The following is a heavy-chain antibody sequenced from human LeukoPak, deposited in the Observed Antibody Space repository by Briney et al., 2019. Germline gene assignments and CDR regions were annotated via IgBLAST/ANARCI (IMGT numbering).Heavy chain of an antibody. CDR3: ARDAIVGAYFDY. D-gene: IGHD1-26*01. CDR2: IIPIFGTA. Sequence: SVKVSCKASGGTFSSYAIRWVRQAPGQGLEWMGGIIPIFGTANYAQKFQGRVTITADESTSTAYMELSSLRSEDTAVYYCARDAIVGAYFDYWGQGTLVTVSS. J-gene: IGHJ4*02. CDR1: GGTFSSYA. V-gene: IGHV1-69*13.